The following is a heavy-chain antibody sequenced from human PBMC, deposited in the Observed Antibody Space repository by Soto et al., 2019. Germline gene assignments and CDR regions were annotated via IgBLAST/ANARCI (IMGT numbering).Heavy chain of an antibody. V-gene: IGHV5-10-1*01. CDR3: AREYSSSWTQLHYYYGMDV. CDR1: GYSFTSYW. J-gene: IGHJ6*02. Sequence: PGESLKISCKGSGYSFTSYWISWVRQMPGKGLEWMGRIDPSDSYTNYSPSFQGHVTISADKSISTAYLQWSSLKASDTAMYYCAREYSSSWTQLHYYYGMDVWGQGTTVTVSS. CDR2: IDPSDSYT. D-gene: IGHD6-13*01.